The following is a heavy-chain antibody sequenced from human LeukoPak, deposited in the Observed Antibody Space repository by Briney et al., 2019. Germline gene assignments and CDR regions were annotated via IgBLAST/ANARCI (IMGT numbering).Heavy chain of an antibody. CDR2: INPSGGST. J-gene: IGHJ3*02. Sequence: GASVKVSCKASGYTFTSYYMHWVRQAPGQGLEWMGIINPSGGSTSYAQKFQGRVTMTRDTSTSTVYMELSSLRSEDTAVYYCARDSHLYSSGPYDAFDIWGQGTMVTVSS. V-gene: IGHV1-46*01. D-gene: IGHD6-19*01. CDR1: GYTFTSYY. CDR3: ARDSHLYSSGPYDAFDI.